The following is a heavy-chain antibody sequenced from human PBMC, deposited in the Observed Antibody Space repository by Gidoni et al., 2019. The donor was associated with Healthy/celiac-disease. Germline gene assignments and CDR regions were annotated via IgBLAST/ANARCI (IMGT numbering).Heavy chain of an antibody. Sequence: EVQLVQSGAEVKKPGESLKISCKGSGYSFTSYWIGWVGQMPGKCLEWMGIIYPGDSDTRYSPSFQGQVTISADKSISTAYLQCSSLKASDTAMYYCASSGQYDSSGYYYSYYYYGMDVWGQGTTVTVSS. V-gene: IGHV5-51*01. J-gene: IGHJ6*01. CDR2: IYPGDSDT. CDR1: GYSFTSYW. D-gene: IGHD3-22*01. CDR3: ASSGQYDSSGYYYSYYYYGMDV.